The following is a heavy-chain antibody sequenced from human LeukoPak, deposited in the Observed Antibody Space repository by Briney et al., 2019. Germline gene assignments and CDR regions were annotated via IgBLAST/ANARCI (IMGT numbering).Heavy chain of an antibody. J-gene: IGHJ5*02. Sequence: GASLKISCKGSGYSFTSYWIGWVRQMPGKGLEWMGIIYPGDSDTRYSPSFQGQVTISADKSISTAYLQWSSLKASATAMYYCARVLRIAAAGTWFDPWGQGTLVTVSS. CDR1: GYSFTSYW. CDR3: ARVLRIAAAGTWFDP. CDR2: IYPGDSDT. V-gene: IGHV5-51*01. D-gene: IGHD6-13*01.